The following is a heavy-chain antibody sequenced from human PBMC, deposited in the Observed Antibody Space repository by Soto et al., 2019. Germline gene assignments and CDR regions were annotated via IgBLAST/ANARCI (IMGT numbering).Heavy chain of an antibody. V-gene: IGHV3-23*01. J-gene: IGHJ4*02. D-gene: IGHD6-19*01. Sequence: PGXSRRLSCAASGFTFSNFAMSWVRQAPGKGVEWVSSTXHTGNXIYYADYVKGXXTITRDNXXNTVSLQMHSQRAEDTAIYYCVKDQGSGWYFKYWGQGTQVTVSS. CDR2: TXHTGNXI. CDR1: GFTFSNFA. CDR3: VKDQGSGWYFKY.